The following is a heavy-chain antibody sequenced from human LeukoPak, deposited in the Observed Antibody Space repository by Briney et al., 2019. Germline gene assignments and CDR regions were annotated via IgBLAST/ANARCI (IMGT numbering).Heavy chain of an antibody. J-gene: IGHJ4*02. V-gene: IGHV4-34*01. D-gene: IGHD3-22*01. Sequence: SETLSLTCAVYGGSFSGYYWSWIRQPPGKGLEWIGEINHSGSTNYNPSLKSRVTISVDTSKNQFSLKLSSVTAADTAVYYCARGRGYDSSGYYYVSRPSDYWGQGTLVTVSS. CDR1: GGSFSGYY. CDR3: ARGRGYDSSGYYYVSRPSDY. CDR2: INHSGST.